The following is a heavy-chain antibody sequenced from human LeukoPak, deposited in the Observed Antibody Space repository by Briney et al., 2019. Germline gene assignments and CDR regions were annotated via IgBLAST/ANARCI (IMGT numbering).Heavy chain of an antibody. V-gene: IGHV1-8*01. Sequence: ASVKVSCKASGCTFTSYDINWVRQATGQGLEWMGWMNPNSGNTGYAQKFQGRVTMTRNTSISTAYMELSSLRSEDTAVYYCARGSWQLAEEVYWGQGTLVTVSS. D-gene: IGHD6-6*01. J-gene: IGHJ4*02. CDR1: GCTFTSYD. CDR3: ARGSWQLAEEVY. CDR2: MNPNSGNT.